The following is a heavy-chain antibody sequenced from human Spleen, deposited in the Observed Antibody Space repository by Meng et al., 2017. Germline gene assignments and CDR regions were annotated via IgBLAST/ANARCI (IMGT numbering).Heavy chain of an antibody. J-gene: IGHJ5*02. CDR1: GCTFSTYT. V-gene: IGHV7-4-1*02. D-gene: IGHD2/OR15-2a*01. CDR3: ARGGNFDP. CDR2: ISTNTGTP. Sequence: QVQLVQSGAEVKKPGSSVKVSCKASGCTFSTYTINWVRQAHGRGLEWMGWISTNTGTPTYTQGFTGRFVFSLDTSVSTAYLQISSLKAEDTAVYYCARGGNFDPWGRGTLVTVSS.